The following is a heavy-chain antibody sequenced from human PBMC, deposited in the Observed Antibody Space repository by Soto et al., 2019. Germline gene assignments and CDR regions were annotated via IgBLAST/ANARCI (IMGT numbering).Heavy chain of an antibody. CDR2: ISAYNGNT. CDR3: AKELGLWSGYLDAFDI. D-gene: IGHD3-3*01. Sequence: ASVKVSCKASGYTFTSYGISWVRQAPGQGLEWMGWISAYNGNTNYAQELRGRVTMTTDTSTSTVFMELRSLSAEDTAVYYCAKELGLWSGYLDAFDIWGQGTMVTVSS. CDR1: GYTFTSYG. J-gene: IGHJ3*02. V-gene: IGHV1-18*01.